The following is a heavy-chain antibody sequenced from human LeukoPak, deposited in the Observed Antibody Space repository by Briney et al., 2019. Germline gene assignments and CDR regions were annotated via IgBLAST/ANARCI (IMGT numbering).Heavy chain of an antibody. CDR2: IIPIFGTA. V-gene: IGHV1-69*06. CDR3: ARRGDCSGGSCNHDAFDI. CDR1: GGTFSSYA. D-gene: IGHD2-15*01. J-gene: IGHJ3*02. Sequence: GASVKVSCKASGGTFSSYAISWVRQAPGQGLEWMGGIIPIFGTANYAQKFQGRVTITADKSTSTAYMELSSLRSEDTAVYYCARRGDCSGGSCNHDAFDIWGQGTMVTVSS.